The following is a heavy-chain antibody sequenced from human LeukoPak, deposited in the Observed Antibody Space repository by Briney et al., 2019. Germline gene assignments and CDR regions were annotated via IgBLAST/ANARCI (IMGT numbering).Heavy chain of an antibody. Sequence: PSETLSLTCTVSGGSISSSTYYWGWIRQPPGKGLEWIGSIYYSGSTYYNPSLKSRVTISVDTSKNQFSLKLSSVTAADTAVYYCARPLVPRYCSGGSCYRNNRNWFDPWGQGTLVTVSS. D-gene: IGHD2-15*01. CDR1: GGSISSSTYY. J-gene: IGHJ5*02. CDR3: ARPLVPRYCSGGSCYRNNRNWFDP. V-gene: IGHV4-39*07. CDR2: IYYSGST.